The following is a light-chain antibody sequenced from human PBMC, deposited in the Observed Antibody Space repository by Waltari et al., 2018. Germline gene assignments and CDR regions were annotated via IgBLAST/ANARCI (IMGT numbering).Light chain of an antibody. Sequence: EILLKQSPATLSLSQGARASLSCRASQRVSSYLAWYQQKPGQAPRLLIYDASNRATGIPARFSGSGSGTDFTLTISSLEPEDFAVYYCQQRSNWPPLPFGGGTKVEIK. CDR1: QRVSSY. J-gene: IGKJ4*01. CDR3: QQRSNWPPLP. V-gene: IGKV3-11*01. CDR2: DAS.